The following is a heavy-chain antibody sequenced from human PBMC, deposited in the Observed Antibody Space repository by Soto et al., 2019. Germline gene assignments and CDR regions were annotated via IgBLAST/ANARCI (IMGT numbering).Heavy chain of an antibody. J-gene: IGHJ4*02. CDR2: IYWDDDK. D-gene: IGHD5-12*01. CDR1: GFSLSTSGVG. CDR3: AHKGDGYRGFEY. V-gene: IGHV2-5*02. Sequence: QITLKESGPTLVKPTQTLTLTCTLSGFSLSTSGVGVGWIRQPPGKALEWLALIYWDDDKRYSPFLKSRLTITKDTSKKQVVLTLDNMDPVDTATYYCAHKGDGYRGFEYWGQGTLVTVSS.